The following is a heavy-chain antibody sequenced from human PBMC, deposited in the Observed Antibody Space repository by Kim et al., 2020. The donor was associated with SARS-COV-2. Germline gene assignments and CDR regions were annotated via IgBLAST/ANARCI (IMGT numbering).Heavy chain of an antibody. Sequence: ASVKVSCKVSGYTFTELSIHWVRQAPGKGLEWMGGFDPEDGETIYSQKFQGRVTMTEDTSTDTAYMELRSLRSEDTAVYYCARGVGLGVSSWFDPWGQGT. CDR2: FDPEDGET. J-gene: IGHJ5*02. D-gene: IGHD3-3*01. CDR1: GYTFTELS. CDR3: ARGVGLGVSSWFDP. V-gene: IGHV1-24*01.